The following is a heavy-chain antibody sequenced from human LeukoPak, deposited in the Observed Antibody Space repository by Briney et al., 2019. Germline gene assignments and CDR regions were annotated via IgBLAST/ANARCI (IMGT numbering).Heavy chain of an antibody. CDR1: GFTFSSHS. CDR3: ARDGHNSWQSYYFDY. Sequence: GGSLRLSCAASGFTFSSHSMNWVRQAPGEGLEWVSSISSSSSYIYYADSVKGRFTISRDNAKNSLYLQMNSLRAEDTAVYYCARDGHNSWQSYYFDYWGQGTLVTVSS. D-gene: IGHD6-13*01. J-gene: IGHJ4*02. CDR2: ISSSSSYI. V-gene: IGHV3-21*01.